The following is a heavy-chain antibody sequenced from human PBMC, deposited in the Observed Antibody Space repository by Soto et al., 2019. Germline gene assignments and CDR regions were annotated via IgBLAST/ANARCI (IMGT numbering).Heavy chain of an antibody. V-gene: IGHV2-5*02. Sequence: ESGPTLVNPTQTLTLTCSFSGFSLVGPGVGVGWIRQPPGEALEWLARIYGDGDKRYSPSLKTRLTVTKDSSKNQVVLTLTNVDPVDTATYFCAHAFQLRIFDYWGQGALVTVSS. CDR3: AHAFQLRIFDY. CDR1: GFSLVGPGVG. CDR2: IYGDGDK. D-gene: IGHD7-27*01. J-gene: IGHJ4*02.